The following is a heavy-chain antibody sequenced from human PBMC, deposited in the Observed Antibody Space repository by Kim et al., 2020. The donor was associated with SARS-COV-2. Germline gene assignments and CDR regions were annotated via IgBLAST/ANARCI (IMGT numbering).Heavy chain of an antibody. V-gene: IGHV4-30-2*01. CDR2: T. J-gene: IGHJ4*02. Sequence: TYKSPSLKGRVTISVDRSKNQFSLKLSSVTAADTAVYYCARFDYSGLDYWGQGTLVTVSS. D-gene: IGHD4-4*01. CDR3: ARFDYSGLDY.